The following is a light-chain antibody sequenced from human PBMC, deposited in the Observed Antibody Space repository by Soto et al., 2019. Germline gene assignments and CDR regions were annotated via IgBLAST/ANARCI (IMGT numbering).Light chain of an antibody. Sequence: EVVLTQSPVTLSLSPGERATLSCRASQSFRGLLAWYQQKPGQAPRLLIYDAYNRATGIPPRFSGSGSETDFPVTISSIEPEDSAVYYCQQRHMWPITFGQGTRLEIK. V-gene: IGKV3-11*01. J-gene: IGKJ5*01. CDR3: QQRHMWPIT. CDR1: QSFRGL. CDR2: DAY.